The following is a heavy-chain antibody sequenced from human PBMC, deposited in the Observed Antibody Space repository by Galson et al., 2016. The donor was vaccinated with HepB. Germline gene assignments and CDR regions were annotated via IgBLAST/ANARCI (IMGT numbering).Heavy chain of an antibody. CDR2: INQNGREA. J-gene: IGHJ3*02. Sequence: SLRLSCAASGFSLSNSWMTWVRQTPGKGLQWVANINQNGREAYYEDSVKGRFTISRDNAKNFLYLQMNSLRAEDTAVYYCARDPADQCGSTRGWGALDIWGRGTMGTVSS. D-gene: IGHD2-2*01. V-gene: IGHV3-7*01. CDR3: ARDPADQCGSTRGWGALDI. CDR1: GFSLSNSW.